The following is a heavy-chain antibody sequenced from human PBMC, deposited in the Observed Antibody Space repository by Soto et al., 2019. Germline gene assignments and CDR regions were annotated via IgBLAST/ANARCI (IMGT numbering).Heavy chain of an antibody. V-gene: IGHV3-23*01. CDR3: AKDFSITIFGVAPGSMDV. D-gene: IGHD3-3*01. J-gene: IGHJ6*02. Sequence: GGSLRLSCAASGFTFSSYAMSWVRQAPGKGLEWVSAISGSGGSTYYADSVKGRFTISRDNSKNTLYLQMNSLRVEDTAVYYCAKDFSITIFGVAPGSMDVWGQGTTVTVSS. CDR1: GFTFSSYA. CDR2: ISGSGGST.